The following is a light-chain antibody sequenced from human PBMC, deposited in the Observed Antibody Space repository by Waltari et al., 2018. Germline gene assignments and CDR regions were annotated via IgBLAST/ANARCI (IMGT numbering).Light chain of an antibody. CDR3: QQYGSSPLT. CDR2: NAS. Sequence: EIVLTQSPGTLSLSPGERATLSCRASQSVSSSYLAWYQQKPGQAPRLLIYNASSRATGIPDRFSGSGSGTDFTLTFSRLEPEDFAVYYCQQYGSSPLTFGGGTKV. CDR1: QSVSSSY. V-gene: IGKV3-20*01. J-gene: IGKJ4*01.